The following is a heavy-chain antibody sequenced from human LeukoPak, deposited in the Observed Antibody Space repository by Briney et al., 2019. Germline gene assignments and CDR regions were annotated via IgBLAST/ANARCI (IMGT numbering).Heavy chain of an antibody. Sequence: SETLSLTCTVSGGSISSGSYYWSWIRQPAGKGLEWIGRIYTSGSTNYNPSLKSRVTISVDTSKNQFSLKLSSVTAADTAVYYCARDLPLSYYDSSGYPLTYFDYWGQGTLATVSS. V-gene: IGHV4-61*02. CDR3: ARDLPLSYYDSSGYPLTYFDY. D-gene: IGHD3-22*01. J-gene: IGHJ4*02. CDR1: GGSISSGSYY. CDR2: IYTSGST.